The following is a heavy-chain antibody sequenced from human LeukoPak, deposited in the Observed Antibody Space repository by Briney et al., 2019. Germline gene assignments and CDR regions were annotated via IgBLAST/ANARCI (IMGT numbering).Heavy chain of an antibody. CDR3: ARYYDSSGYLIDY. CDR2: IYYSGST. J-gene: IGHJ4*02. CDR1: GGSISSYY. D-gene: IGHD3-22*01. V-gene: IGHV4-59*12. Sequence: SETLSLTCTVSGGSISSYYWSWIRQPPGKGLEWIGYIYYSGSTNYNPSLKSRVTISVDTSKNQFSLKLSSVTAADTAVYYCARYYDSSGYLIDYWGQGTLVTVSS.